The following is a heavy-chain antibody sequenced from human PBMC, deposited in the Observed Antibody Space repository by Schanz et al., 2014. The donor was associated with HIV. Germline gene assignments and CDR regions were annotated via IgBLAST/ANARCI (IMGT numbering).Heavy chain of an antibody. CDR2: MSYRWNT. CDR3: ARGMGLRWFGELRGPLDN. CDR1: GFTFTNHA. V-gene: IGHV4-31*02. Sequence: VQLLESGGGLAQPGGSLTLSCAASGFTFTNHALSWVRQRPGRGLEFIGYMSYRWNTYSSPSLKSRISISVDTSKNQSSLKLRSVTAADTAVYFCARGMGLRWFGELRGPLDNWGQGTLVTVSA. D-gene: IGHD3-10*01. J-gene: IGHJ4*02.